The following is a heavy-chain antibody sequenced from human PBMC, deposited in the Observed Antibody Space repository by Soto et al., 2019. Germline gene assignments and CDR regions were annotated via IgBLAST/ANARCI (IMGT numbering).Heavy chain of an antibody. Sequence: QVQLQQWGAGLLKPSETLSLTCAVYGGSFSGYYWSWIRQPPGMGLAWIGEINHSGSTNYNPSLKIRVTISVDTCKVQFSLRLSSVSAADTAVYYCARGRGYAGSGSYPVGFPFDYSGQGTLVTVSS. V-gene: IGHV4-34*01. J-gene: IGHJ4*02. CDR3: ARGRGYAGSGSYPVGFPFDY. CDR2: INHSGST. CDR1: GGSFSGYY. D-gene: IGHD3-10*01.